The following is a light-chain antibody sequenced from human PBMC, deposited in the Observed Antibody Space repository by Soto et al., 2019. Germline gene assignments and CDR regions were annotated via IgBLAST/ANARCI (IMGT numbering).Light chain of an antibody. J-gene: IGKJ2*03. V-gene: IGKV3-20*01. Sequence: EIVLTQSPGTVSLSPGDRATLSCRASQSVYRNFLAWYQQNPGQAPRLLISGASSRPTGIPARFSGSGSGTDFPLTISSLEPEEFAVYYCHQYGSSRYSFGQGTKLEIK. CDR1: QSVYRNF. CDR2: GAS. CDR3: HQYGSSRYS.